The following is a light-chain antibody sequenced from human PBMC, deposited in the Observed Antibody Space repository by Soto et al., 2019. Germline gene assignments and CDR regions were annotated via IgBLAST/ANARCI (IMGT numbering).Light chain of an antibody. V-gene: IGLV4-69*01. CDR2: LNSDGSH. Sequence: PVLTQSPSASASRGASVKLTCTLISGHSSYAIAWHQQQPEKGPRYLMKLNSDGSHSKGDGIPDRFSGSSSGAERYLTISSLQSEDEADYYCQTWGTGIQGFGGGTKLTVL. CDR3: QTWGTGIQG. CDR1: SGHSSYA. J-gene: IGLJ2*01.